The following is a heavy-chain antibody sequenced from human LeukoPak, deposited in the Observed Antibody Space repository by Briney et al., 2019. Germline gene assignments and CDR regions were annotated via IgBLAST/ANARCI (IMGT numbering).Heavy chain of an antibody. D-gene: IGHD3-22*01. J-gene: IGHJ5*02. CDR2: IRSKAYGGTT. Sequence: GGSLRLSCTASGFTFGDDTMNWGRQAPGEGLEWVGFIRSKAYGGTTEYAASVKGRFTISRDDSKTIAYLQMNSLKTEDTALYYCTRDRSGYYYNWFDPWGQGTLVTVSS. V-gene: IGHV3-49*04. CDR3: TRDRSGYYYNWFDP. CDR1: GFTFGDDT.